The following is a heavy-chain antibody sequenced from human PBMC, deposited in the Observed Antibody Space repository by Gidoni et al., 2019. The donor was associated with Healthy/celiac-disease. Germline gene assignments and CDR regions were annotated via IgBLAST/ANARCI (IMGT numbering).Heavy chain of an antibody. Sequence: QVQLQESVPGLVKPSETLSLTCTVSGGSVSSGSYYWSWIRQPPGKGLEWIGYIYYSGSTNYNPSLKSRVTISVDTSKNQLSLKLSSVTAADTAVYYCAGDSSGYYYFDYWGQGTLVTVSS. D-gene: IGHD3-22*01. CDR1: GGSVSSGSYY. CDR2: IYYSGST. CDR3: AGDSSGYYYFDY. V-gene: IGHV4-61*01. J-gene: IGHJ4*02.